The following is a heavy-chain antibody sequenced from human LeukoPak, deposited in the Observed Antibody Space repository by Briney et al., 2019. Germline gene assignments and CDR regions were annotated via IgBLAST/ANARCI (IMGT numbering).Heavy chain of an antibody. CDR2: IYTSGST. V-gene: IGHV4-4*07. CDR1: GGSISSYY. Sequence: PSETLSLTCTVSGGSISSYYWSWIRQPAGKGLEWIGRIYTSGSTNYNPSLKSRVTISADTSKNQFSLKLRSVTAADTAVYYCARVLARGQWLVNWFDPWGQGTLVTVSS. CDR3: ARVLARGQWLVNWFDP. J-gene: IGHJ5*02. D-gene: IGHD6-19*01.